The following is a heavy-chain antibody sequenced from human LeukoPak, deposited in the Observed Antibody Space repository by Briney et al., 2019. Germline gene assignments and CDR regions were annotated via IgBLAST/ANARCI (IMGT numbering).Heavy chain of an antibody. Sequence: ASVKVSCKASGYTFTSYGINWVRQAPGQGLEWMGWISTFNGNTNYPQKLQGRVTMTTDTSTSTAYMELKSLRSDDTAVYYCARLQYSSSSGHYYYMDVWGKGTTVTVSS. CDR3: ARLQYSSSSGHYYYMDV. CDR2: ISTFNGNT. V-gene: IGHV1-18*01. J-gene: IGHJ6*03. D-gene: IGHD6-6*01. CDR1: GYTFTSYG.